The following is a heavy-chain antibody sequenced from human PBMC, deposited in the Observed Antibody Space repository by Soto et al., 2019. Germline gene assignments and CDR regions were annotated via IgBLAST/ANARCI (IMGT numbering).Heavy chain of an antibody. J-gene: IGHJ4*02. V-gene: IGHV1-3*01. D-gene: IGHD3-22*01. CDR1: GYTFTNYT. CDR3: ARASHYYDTSGFAVY. Sequence: ASVKVSCKASGYTFTNYTIHWVRQAPGQRLEWMGWINAGNGNTKFSQKFQGRVTITRGTSASTAYMELRRLRSEDTAMYYCARASHYYDTSGFAVYWGQGTLVTVSS. CDR2: INAGNGNT.